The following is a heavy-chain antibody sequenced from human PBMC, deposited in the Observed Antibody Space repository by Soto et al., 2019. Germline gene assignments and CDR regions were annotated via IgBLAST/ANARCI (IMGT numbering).Heavy chain of an antibody. CDR1: GFTLSGRS. CDR2: IDNAGTDS. D-gene: IGHD3-10*01. J-gene: IGHJ6*04. V-gene: IGHV3-74*01. CDR3: ARGWFGPDV. Sequence: EVQLVESGGGLVQPGGSLRLSCAASGFTLSGRSMHWVRQAPGKGLVWVSGIDNAGTDSTYADSLKGRFTSSRDNAKNMLYLQMNSRRVQDTAVYYCARGWFGPDVWGKGTTVTVSS.